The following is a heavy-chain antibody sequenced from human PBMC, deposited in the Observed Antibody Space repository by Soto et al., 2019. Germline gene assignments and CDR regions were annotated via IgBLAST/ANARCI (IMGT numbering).Heavy chain of an antibody. CDR3: AHVEYSTSPCFDX. CDR2: IYWNDDK. CDR1: GFSLSTNGVG. D-gene: IGHD6-6*01. V-gene: IGHV2-5*01. Sequence: SGATLVDPTQTLTLTCTFSGFSLSTNGVGVGWIRHPPVKALEWLGFIYWNDDKRYSPSLKTRLTITKDTSKNQVVLTMTNMDPVHTATYYCAHVEYSTSPCFDXWGQGTLVTVSX. J-gene: IGHJ4*02.